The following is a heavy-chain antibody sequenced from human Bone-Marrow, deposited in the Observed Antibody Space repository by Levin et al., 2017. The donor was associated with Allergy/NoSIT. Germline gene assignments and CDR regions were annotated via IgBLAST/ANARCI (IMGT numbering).Heavy chain of an antibody. D-gene: IGHD6-13*01. CDR1: GYTFTSYA. CDR2: INAGNGNT. V-gene: IGHV1-3*01. CDR3: ARDGNYYPPSSSWYTWWFDP. Sequence: GESLKISCKASGYTFTSYAMHWVRQAPGQRLEWMGWINAGNGNTKYSQKFQGRVTITRDTSASTAYMELSSLRSEDTAVYYCARDGNYYPPSSSWYTWWFDPWGQGTLVTVSS. J-gene: IGHJ5*02.